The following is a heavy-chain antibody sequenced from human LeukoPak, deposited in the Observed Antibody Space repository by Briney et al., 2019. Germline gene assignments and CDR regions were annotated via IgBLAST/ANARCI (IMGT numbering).Heavy chain of an antibody. CDR3: ARASSSSWYVGWFDR. D-gene: IGHD6-13*01. Sequence: SQTLSLTCAISGDSVSSNSAAWDWVRQSPSRGLEWLGRTYYRSKWYNDSAVSVKSRITINPDTSKNQFSMQLTSVTPEDTAVYYCARASSSSWYVGWFDRWGPGTLVTVSS. CDR1: GDSVSSNSAA. CDR2: TYYRSKWYN. V-gene: IGHV6-1*01. J-gene: IGHJ5*02.